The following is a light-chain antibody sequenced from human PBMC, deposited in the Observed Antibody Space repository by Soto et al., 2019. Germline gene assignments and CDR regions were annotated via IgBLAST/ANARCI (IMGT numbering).Light chain of an antibody. CDR1: QDISDY. CDR2: AAS. Sequence: DIQMTQSPSSLSASIGDRVTITCRASQDISDYLAWYQQKPGKVPNLLIYAASPLQSGVPSRFSGSGSGTEFTLTISSLQSEDFASYYCQRYGGTPYTFGPGTKVDIK. V-gene: IGKV1-27*01. CDR3: QRYGGTPYT. J-gene: IGKJ3*01.